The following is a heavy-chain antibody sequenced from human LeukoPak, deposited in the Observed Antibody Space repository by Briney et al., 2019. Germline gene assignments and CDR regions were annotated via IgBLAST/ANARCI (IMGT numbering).Heavy chain of an antibody. Sequence: GRSLRLSCAASGFTFSSYAMHWVRQAPGKGLEWVAVISYDGSNKYYADSVKGRFTISRDNSKNMLHLQMNSLRAEDTAVYYCARGFNRGFDPWGQGTLVIVSS. J-gene: IGHJ5*02. CDR2: ISYDGSNK. V-gene: IGHV3-30*14. D-gene: IGHD3-10*01. CDR3: ARGFNRGFDP. CDR1: GFTFSSYA.